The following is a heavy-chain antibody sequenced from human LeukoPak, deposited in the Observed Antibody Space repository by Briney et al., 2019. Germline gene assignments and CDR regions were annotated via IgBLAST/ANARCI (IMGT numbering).Heavy chain of an antibody. CDR2: INPNSGGT. CDR1: GYTFTGYY. Sequence: ASVKVSCKASGYTFTGYYMHWVRQAPGKGLEWMGWINPNSGGTNYAQKFQGRVTMTRDTSISTAYMELSRLRSDDTAVYYCARDQNGGTPPDYWGQGTLDTVSS. J-gene: IGHJ4*02. D-gene: IGHD4-23*01. V-gene: IGHV1-2*02. CDR3: ARDQNGGTPPDY.